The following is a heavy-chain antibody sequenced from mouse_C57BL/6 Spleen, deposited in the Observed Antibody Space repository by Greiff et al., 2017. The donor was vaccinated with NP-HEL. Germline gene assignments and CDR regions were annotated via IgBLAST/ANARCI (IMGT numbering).Heavy chain of an antibody. J-gene: IGHJ2*01. D-gene: IGHD1-1*01. CDR2: TNPTNGRT. CDR1: GYTFTSYW. CDR3: ERIKKIVATYFAY. V-gene: IGHV1S81*02. Sequence: QVQLQQPGAELVKAGASVKMSCTASGYTFTSYWMHWVKQRLGQGLEWFAETNPTNGRTYYNEKFKSKATLTVDKSSSTAYMLLSSPTFEDSAVYYCERIKKIVATYFAYWGQGTTLTVSS.